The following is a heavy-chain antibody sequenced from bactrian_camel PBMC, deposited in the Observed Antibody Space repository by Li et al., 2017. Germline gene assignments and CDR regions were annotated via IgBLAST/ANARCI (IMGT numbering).Heavy chain of an antibody. CDR2: IDSDGST. V-gene: IGHV3S53*01. CDR3: AASRGPYTSIYAAAYNN. D-gene: IGHD1*01. Sequence: VQLVESGGGSVQAGGSLRLSCAASGYYCMAWFRQAPGNEREGVAAIDSDGSTSYADSVKGRFTISRDHDKNTLYLQMTKLEPEDSAMYTCAASRGPYTSIYAAAYNNWGQGTQVTVS. CDR1: GYYC. J-gene: IGHJ4*01.